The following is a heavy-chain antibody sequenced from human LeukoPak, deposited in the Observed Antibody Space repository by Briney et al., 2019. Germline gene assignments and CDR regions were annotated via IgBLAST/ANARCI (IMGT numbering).Heavy chain of an antibody. D-gene: IGHD5-12*01. CDR3: AAGTLYSGYDYNAFDI. CDR2: IVVGSGNT. CDR1: GFTFTSSA. V-gene: IGHV1-58*01. Sequence: ASVKVSCKASGFTFTSSAVQWVRQVRGQRLEWIGWIVVGSGNTNYAQKFQERVTITRDMSTSTAYMELSSLRSEDTAVYYCAAGTLYSGYDYNAFDIWGQGTMVTVSS. J-gene: IGHJ3*02.